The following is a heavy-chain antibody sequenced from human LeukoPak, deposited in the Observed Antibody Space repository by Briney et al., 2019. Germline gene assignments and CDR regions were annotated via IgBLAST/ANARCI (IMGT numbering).Heavy chain of an antibody. CDR3: ASSPLLLWFGEYRNDAFDI. CDR2: ISAYNGNT. CDR1: GYTFTSYG. Sequence: ASVKVSCKASGYTFTSYGISWVRQAPGQGLEWMGWISAYNGNTNYAQKLQGRVTMTTDTSTSTAYMELRSLRSDDTAVYYCASSPLLLWFGEYRNDAFDIWGQGTMVTVSS. J-gene: IGHJ3*02. D-gene: IGHD3-10*01. V-gene: IGHV1-18*01.